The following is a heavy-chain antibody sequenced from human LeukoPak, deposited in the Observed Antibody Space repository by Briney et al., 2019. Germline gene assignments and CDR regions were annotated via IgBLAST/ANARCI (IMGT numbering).Heavy chain of an antibody. Sequence: GGSLRLSCAASGSTFSDYAMHWVRQAPGKGLEWVAVIFYDGSTKYYADSVKGRFTISRDNSENTLFLQMDSLRTGDTALYYCARDPRGPTGYDTISRDTFDYWGQGTLVTVSS. V-gene: IGHV3-30*04. J-gene: IGHJ4*02. CDR2: IFYDGSTK. CDR1: GSTFSDYA. D-gene: IGHD3-22*01. CDR3: ARDPRGPTGYDTISRDTFDY.